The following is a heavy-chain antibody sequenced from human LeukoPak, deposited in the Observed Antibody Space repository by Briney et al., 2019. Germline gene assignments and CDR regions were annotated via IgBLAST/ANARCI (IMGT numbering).Heavy chain of an antibody. V-gene: IGHV3-15*01. J-gene: IGHJ4*02. CDR1: AFPLSNAL. Sequence: GGPLRLSCSPSAFPLSNALMSWVRQAPGKGLEWVGRNKTKTEGGKTDYAAPVKGRFTISRHDSKNTLYLQMNSLKTEDTAVYYCTTSGPLAVARSRRLKKIFDYWGQGTLVTVSS. D-gene: IGHD6-19*01. CDR3: TTSGPLAVARSRRLKKIFDY. CDR2: NKTKTEGGKT.